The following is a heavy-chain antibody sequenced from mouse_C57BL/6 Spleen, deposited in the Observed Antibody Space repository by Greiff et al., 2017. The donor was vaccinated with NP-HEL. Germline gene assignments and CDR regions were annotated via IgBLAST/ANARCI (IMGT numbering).Heavy chain of an antibody. CDR2: ISGGGGNT. CDR3: ARRGELYWYFDV. V-gene: IGHV5-9*01. Sequence: EVHLVESGGGLVKPGGSLKLSCAASGFTFSSYTMSWVRQTPEKRLEWVATISGGGGNTYYPDSVKGRFPISRDNAKNTLYLQMSSLRSEDTALYYCARRGELYWYFDVWGTGTTVTVSS. J-gene: IGHJ1*03. CDR1: GFTFSSYT.